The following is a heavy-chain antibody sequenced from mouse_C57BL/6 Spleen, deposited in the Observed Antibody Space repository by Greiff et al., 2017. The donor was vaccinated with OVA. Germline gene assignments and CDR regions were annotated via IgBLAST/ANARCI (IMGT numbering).Heavy chain of an antibody. CDR2: IYPGSGST. J-gene: IGHJ2*01. V-gene: IGHV1-55*01. CDR1: GYTFTSYW. CDR3: AREYYYGPYFDY. Sequence: VQLQQPGAELVKPGASVKMSCKASGYTFTSYWITWVKQRPGQGLEWIGDIYPGSGSTNYNEKFKSKATLTVDTSSSTAYMQLSSLTSEDSAVYYCAREYYYGPYFDYWGQGTTLTVSS. D-gene: IGHD1-1*01.